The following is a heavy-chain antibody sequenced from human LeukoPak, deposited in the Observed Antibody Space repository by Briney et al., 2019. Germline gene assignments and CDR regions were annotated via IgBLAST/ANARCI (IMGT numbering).Heavy chain of an antibody. D-gene: IGHD3-22*01. CDR1: GGSTSSDY. Sequence: SETLSLTCTVSGGSTSSDYWSWTRQPPGKGLEWIGYIYYRGSTNYNPSLKSRVTISVDTSKNQFSLKLSSVTAADTAVYYCARLSGYSSGHYYSDYWGQGTLVTVSS. CDR3: ARLSGYSSGHYYSDY. J-gene: IGHJ4*02. CDR2: IYYRGST. V-gene: IGHV4-59*01.